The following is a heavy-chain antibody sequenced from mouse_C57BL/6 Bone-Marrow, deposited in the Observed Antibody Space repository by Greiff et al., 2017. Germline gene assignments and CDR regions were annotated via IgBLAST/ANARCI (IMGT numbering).Heavy chain of an antibody. CDR1: GFTFSDYG. Sequence: VQLQQSGGGLVKPGGSLKLSCAASGFTFSDYGMHWVRQAPEKGLEWVAYISSGSSTIYYADTVKGRFTISRDNAKNTLFLQMTSLRSEDTAMYYCARTRLRGLYYFDYWGQGTTLTVSS. J-gene: IGHJ2*01. V-gene: IGHV5-17*01. CDR2: ISSGSSTI. D-gene: IGHD2-2*01. CDR3: ARTRLRGLYYFDY.